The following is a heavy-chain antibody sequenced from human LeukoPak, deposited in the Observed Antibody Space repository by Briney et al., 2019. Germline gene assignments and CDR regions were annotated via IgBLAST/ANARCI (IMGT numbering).Heavy chain of an antibody. D-gene: IGHD3-22*01. CDR1: GGSFSGYY. V-gene: IGHV4-34*01. J-gene: IGHJ4*02. CDR2: INHSGST. CDR3: AGQWLLEKDY. Sequence: SETLSLTCAVYGGSFSGYYWSWIRQPPGKGLEWIGEINHSGSTNYNPSLKSRVTISVDTFKNQFSLKLSSVTAADTAVYYCAGQWLLEKDYWGQGTLVTVSS.